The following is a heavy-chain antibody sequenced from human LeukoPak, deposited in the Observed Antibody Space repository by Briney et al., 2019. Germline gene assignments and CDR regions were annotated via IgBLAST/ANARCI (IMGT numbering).Heavy chain of an antibody. CDR1: GVTLSNYA. CDR2: ISSSGSGGNT. Sequence: GGSLRLSCVASGVTLSNYAMSWARQAPGKGLEWVSGISSSGSGGNTYYADSVKGRFTISRDNSKNTLYLQMNSLRAEDTAVYYCASMTTGAEYDYWGQGTLVTVSS. CDR3: ASMTTGAEYDY. V-gene: IGHV3-23*01. J-gene: IGHJ4*02. D-gene: IGHD4-17*01.